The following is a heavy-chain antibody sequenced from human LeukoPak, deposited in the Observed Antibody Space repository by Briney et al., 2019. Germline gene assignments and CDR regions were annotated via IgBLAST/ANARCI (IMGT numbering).Heavy chain of an antibody. Sequence: SGGSLRLSCAASGFTFSSYGMHWVRQAPGKGLEWVAVISYDGSNQYYADSVKGRFTISRDNSKNTLYLQMNSLRAEDTAVYYCAKDGRGYFDYWGQGTLVTVSS. J-gene: IGHJ4*02. CDR1: GFTFSSYG. V-gene: IGHV3-30*18. CDR2: ISYDGSNQ. CDR3: AKDGRGYFDY. D-gene: IGHD3-10*01.